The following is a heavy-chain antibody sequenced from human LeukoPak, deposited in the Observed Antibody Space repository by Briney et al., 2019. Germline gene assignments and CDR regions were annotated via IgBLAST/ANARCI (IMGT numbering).Heavy chain of an antibody. CDR1: GFIFSSYD. CDR2: IRPSGDNT. D-gene: IGHD2-15*01. Sequence: GGALRLSCAASGFIFSSYDMTWVRQAPGRGLEWVSSIRPSGDNTYYGDSVKGRFTISRDNSKNTLYLQMNSLRAEDTAVYYCALREDCSGGSCYSRPYYFDYWGQGTLVTVSS. V-gene: IGHV3-23*01. J-gene: IGHJ4*02. CDR3: ALREDCSGGSCYSRPYYFDY.